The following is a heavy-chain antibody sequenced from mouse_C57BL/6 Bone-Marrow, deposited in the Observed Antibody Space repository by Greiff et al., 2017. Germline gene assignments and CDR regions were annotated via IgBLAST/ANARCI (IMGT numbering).Heavy chain of an antibody. V-gene: IGHV5-15*01. Sequence: EVMLVESGGGLVQPGGSLKLSCAASGFTFSDYGMAWVRQAPRKGPEWVAFISNLAYSIYYADTVTGRFTISRENAKNTLYLEMSSLRSEDTAMYYCARHGGGLPYYFDYWGQGTTLTVSS. CDR3: ARHGGGLPYYFDY. CDR2: ISNLAYSI. D-gene: IGHD2-2*01. CDR1: GFTFSDYG. J-gene: IGHJ2*01.